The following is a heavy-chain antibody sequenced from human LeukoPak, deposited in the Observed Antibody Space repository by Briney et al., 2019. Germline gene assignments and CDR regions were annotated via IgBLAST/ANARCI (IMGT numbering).Heavy chain of an antibody. V-gene: IGHV5-51*01. CDR2: IRPMNSDV. CDR3: ASRPFETTVVPWDFY. D-gene: IGHD4-23*01. CDR1: GYNFNTYW. J-gene: IGHJ4*02. Sequence: GESLQISCKGSGYNFNTYWVAWVRHLPGKGLEWMGIIRPMNSDVRYSPSFQGQVTISADRSINTAYLQWSSLTASDTAMYYCASRPFETTVVPWDFYWGQGTQVTVSS.